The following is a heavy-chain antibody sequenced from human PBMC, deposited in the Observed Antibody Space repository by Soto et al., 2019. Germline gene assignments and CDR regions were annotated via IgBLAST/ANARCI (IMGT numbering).Heavy chain of an antibody. J-gene: IGHJ4*02. D-gene: IGHD2-2*01. CDR1: GFTFGDYA. CDR3: TRAIVVVPASFDY. CDR2: IRSKAYGGTT. V-gene: IGHV3-49*03. Sequence: GGSLRLSCTASGFTFGDYAMSWFRQAPGKGLEWVGFIRSKAYGGTTEYAASVKGRFTISRDDSKSIAYLQMNSLKTEDTAVYYCTRAIVVVPASFDYWGQGTLVTVSS.